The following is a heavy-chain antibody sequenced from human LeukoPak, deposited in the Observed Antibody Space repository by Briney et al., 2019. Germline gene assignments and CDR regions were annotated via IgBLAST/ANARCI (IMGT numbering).Heavy chain of an antibody. D-gene: IGHD3-3*01. CDR3: ARHGSSEFDY. CDR1: GGPISSKSHC. J-gene: IGHJ4*02. Sequence: SETLSLTCTVSGGPISSKSHCWGWIRQPPGKGLEWIGSMYYSGSTYYNPSLQSRVTMSVDTSKNQFSLRLTSVTAADTAVYYCARHGSSEFDYWGQGTLVTVSS. V-gene: IGHV4-39*01. CDR2: MYYSGST.